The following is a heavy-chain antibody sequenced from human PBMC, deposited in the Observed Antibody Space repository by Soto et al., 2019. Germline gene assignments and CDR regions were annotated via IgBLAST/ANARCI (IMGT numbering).Heavy chain of an antibody. CDR1: GFTFSNAW. J-gene: IGHJ6*02. CDR3: TTDLIPNYYYYGMDV. Sequence: EVQLVESGGGLVKPGGSLRLSYAASGFTFSNAWMSWVRQAPGKGLEWVGRIKSKTDGGTTDYAAPVKGRFTISRDDSKNTLYLQMNSLKTEDTAVYYCTTDLIPNYYYYGMDVWGQGTTVTVSS. D-gene: IGHD2-21*01. V-gene: IGHV3-15*01. CDR2: IKSKTDGGTT.